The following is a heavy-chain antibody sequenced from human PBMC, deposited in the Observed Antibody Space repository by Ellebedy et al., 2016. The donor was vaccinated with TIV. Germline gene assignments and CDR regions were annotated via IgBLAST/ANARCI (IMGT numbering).Heavy chain of an antibody. CDR3: AHSKTYYDFWSGYYTPCYFDY. CDR2: IYWNDDK. Sequence: SGPTLVKPTQTLTLTCTFSGFSLSTSGVGVGWIRQPPGKALEWLALIYWNDDKRYSPSLKSRLTITKDTSKNQVVLTMTNMDPVDTATYYCAHSKTYYDFWSGYYTPCYFDYWGQGTLVTVSS. CDR1: GFSLSTSGVG. D-gene: IGHD3-3*01. J-gene: IGHJ4*02. V-gene: IGHV2-5*01.